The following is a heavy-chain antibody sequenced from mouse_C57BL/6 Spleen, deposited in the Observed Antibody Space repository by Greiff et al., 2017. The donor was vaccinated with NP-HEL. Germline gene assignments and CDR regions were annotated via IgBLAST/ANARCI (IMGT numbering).Heavy chain of an antibody. D-gene: IGHD1-1*01. CDR2: ISDGGSYT. J-gene: IGHJ3*01. V-gene: IGHV5-4*01. CDR3: ARGPLPSYYYGSRGFAY. CDR1: GFTFSSYA. Sequence: DVHLVESGGGLVKPGGSLKLSCAASGFTFSSYAMSWVRQTPEKRLEWVATISDGGSYTYYPDNVKGRFTISRDNAKNNLYLQMSHLKSEDTAMYYCARGPLPSYYYGSRGFAYWGQGTLVTVSA.